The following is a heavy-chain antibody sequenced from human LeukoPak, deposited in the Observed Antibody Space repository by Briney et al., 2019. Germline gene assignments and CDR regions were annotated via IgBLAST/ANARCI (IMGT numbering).Heavy chain of an antibody. CDR2: ISWNSGSI. CDR1: GFTFNSYG. Sequence: GRSLRLSCAASGFTFNSYGMHWVRQAPGKGLEWVSGISWNSGSIGYADSVKGRFTISRDNAKNTLYLQMNSLRAEDTAVYYCVNGVYSGSYLIYWGQGTLVTVSS. D-gene: IGHD1-26*01. CDR3: VNGVYSGSYLIY. V-gene: IGHV3-9*01. J-gene: IGHJ4*02.